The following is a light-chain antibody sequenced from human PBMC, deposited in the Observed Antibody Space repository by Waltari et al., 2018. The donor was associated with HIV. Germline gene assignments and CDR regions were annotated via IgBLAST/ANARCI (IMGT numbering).Light chain of an antibody. J-gene: IGKJ1*01. Sequence: ENVLTQSPGTLSLSPGDRANLSCRASQTVTDNYLAWYQQKHGQAPRLLIYGASSRATDIPDRFSGSGSGTNFTLTINRLEPEDFAIYYCQQYGSSPWTFGQGTKVEIK. V-gene: IGKV3-20*01. CDR3: QQYGSSPWT. CDR2: GAS. CDR1: QTVTDNY.